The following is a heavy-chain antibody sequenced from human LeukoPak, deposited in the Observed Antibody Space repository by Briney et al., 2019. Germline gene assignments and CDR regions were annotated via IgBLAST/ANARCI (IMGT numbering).Heavy chain of an antibody. J-gene: IGHJ5*02. CDR1: GASISSSY. CDR3: ARGRNWFDP. V-gene: IGHV4-59*01. CDR2: IDHSGSS. Sequence: SETLSLTCPVSGASISSSYWSWIRQPPGKELEWIGYIDHSGSSDYNPSLKSRVTMSVDTSKNQFSLKVSSVTAADTAVYYCARGRNWFDPWGQGTPVTVSS.